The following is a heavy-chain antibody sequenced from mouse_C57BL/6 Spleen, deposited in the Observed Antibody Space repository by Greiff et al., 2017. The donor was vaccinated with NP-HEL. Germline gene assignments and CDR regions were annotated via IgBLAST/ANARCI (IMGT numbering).Heavy chain of an antibody. CDR2: ISSGSSTI. J-gene: IGHJ3*01. CDR1: GFTFSDYG. D-gene: IGHD2-1*01. CDR3: AYGNSGAY. V-gene: IGHV5-17*01. Sequence: DVQLVESGGGLVKPGGSLKLSCAASGFTFSDYGMHWVRQAPEKGLEWVAYISSGSSTIYYADTVKGRFTISRDNAKNTLFLQMTSLRSEDTAMYYCAYGNSGAYWGQGTLVTVSA.